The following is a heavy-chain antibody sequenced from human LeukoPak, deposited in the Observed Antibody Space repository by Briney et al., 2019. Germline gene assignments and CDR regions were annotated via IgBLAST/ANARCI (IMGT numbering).Heavy chain of an antibody. V-gene: IGHV4-59*01. Sequence: SETLSLTCTVSGGSISSYYWSWIRQPPGKGLEWIGYIYYSGSTNYNPSLKSRVTISVETSKNQFSLKLSSVTAADTAVYYCARDRIVVVPAAISMRYYYGMDVWGQGTTVTVSS. CDR3: ARDRIVVVPAAISMRYYYGMDV. CDR2: IYYSGST. D-gene: IGHD2-2*01. CDR1: GGSISSYY. J-gene: IGHJ6*02.